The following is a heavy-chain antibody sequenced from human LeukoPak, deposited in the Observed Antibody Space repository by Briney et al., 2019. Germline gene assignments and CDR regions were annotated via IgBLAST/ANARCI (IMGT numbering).Heavy chain of an antibody. D-gene: IGHD2-2*01. CDR3: AREYCSTTRCYMADY. V-gene: IGHV1-18*01. Sequence: ASVKVSCKASGYRFTSYGISWVRQAPGQGLEWMGWISGYNGNTKYAQKLQGRVTMTTDTSTSTAYMELRSLRSDDTAVYYCAREYCSTTRCYMADYWGRGTLVTVSS. CDR2: ISGYNGNT. CDR1: GYRFTSYG. J-gene: IGHJ4*02.